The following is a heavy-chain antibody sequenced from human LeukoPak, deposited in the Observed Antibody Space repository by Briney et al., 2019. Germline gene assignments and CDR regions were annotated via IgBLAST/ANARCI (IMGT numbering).Heavy chain of an antibody. CDR3: ARQGHRIHPFSYDL. V-gene: IGHV5-10-1*01. D-gene: IGHD3/OR15-3a*01. Sequence: GESLKISCQGSGYTFTDHWISWVRQTPGKGPEWMGWIDPTDSETNYSPSFEGRVTFSVDRSSNTVYLQWSSLTASDTAKYFCARQGHRIHPFSYDLWGQVTPVTVSS. J-gene: IGHJ4*02. CDR1: GYTFTDHW. CDR2: IDPTDSET.